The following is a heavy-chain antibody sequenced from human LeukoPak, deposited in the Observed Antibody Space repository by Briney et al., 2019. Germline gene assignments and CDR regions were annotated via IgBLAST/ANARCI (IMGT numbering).Heavy chain of an antibody. CDR1: GGSFNGYY. Sequence: SETLSLTCAVYGGSFNGYYWSWIRQPPGKGLEWIGEINHSGSTNYNPSLKSRVTISVDTSKNQFSLKLSSVTAADTAVYYCARGHCSSTSCYGPWFDPWGQGTLVTVSS. J-gene: IGHJ5*02. CDR2: INHSGST. D-gene: IGHD2-2*01. V-gene: IGHV4-34*01. CDR3: ARGHCSSTSCYGPWFDP.